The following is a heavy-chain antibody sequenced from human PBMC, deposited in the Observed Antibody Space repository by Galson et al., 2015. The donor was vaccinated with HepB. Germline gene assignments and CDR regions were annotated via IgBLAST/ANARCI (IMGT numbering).Heavy chain of an antibody. J-gene: IGHJ4*02. Sequence: ETLSLTCTVSGGSISSYYWSWIRQPPGKGLEWIGYIYYSGSTNYNPSLKSRVTISVDTSKNQFSLKLSSVTAADTAVDYCASGRGGPTPFDYWGQGTLVTVSS. CDR3: ASGRGGPTPFDY. CDR1: GGSISSYY. CDR2: IYYSGST. D-gene: IGHD2-15*01. V-gene: IGHV4-59*01.